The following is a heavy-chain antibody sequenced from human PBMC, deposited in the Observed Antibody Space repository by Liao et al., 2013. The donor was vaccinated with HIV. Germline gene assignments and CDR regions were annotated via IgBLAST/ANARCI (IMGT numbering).Heavy chain of an antibody. V-gene: IGHV4-39*07. Sequence: QLQLQESGPGLVKPSETLSLTCTVSGGSISSSIYHWGWIRQPPGKRLEWIATIYYSGSTYYGPSLQSRVTISVDTSHNQFSLKLSSVTAADTAVYYCARDPDSSQADYWGQGTLVTVSS. CDR2: IYYSGST. CDR1: GGSISSSIYH. J-gene: IGHJ4*02. D-gene: IGHD6-13*01. CDR3: ARDPDSSQADY.